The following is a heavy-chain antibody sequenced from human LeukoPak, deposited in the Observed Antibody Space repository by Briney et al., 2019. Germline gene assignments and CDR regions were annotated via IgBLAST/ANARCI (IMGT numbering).Heavy chain of an antibody. CDR2: INPHSGGT. J-gene: IGHJ5*02. Sequence: AASVKVSCKASGYTFTSYYMHWVRQAPGQGLEWMGWINPHSGGTNYAHKFQGRVTMTRDTSISTAYMELSSLRSDDTAVYYCAREGGSSYGYAYHWGQGTLVTVS. CDR3: AREGGSSYGYAYH. CDR1: GYTFTSYY. D-gene: IGHD5-18*01. V-gene: IGHV1-2*07.